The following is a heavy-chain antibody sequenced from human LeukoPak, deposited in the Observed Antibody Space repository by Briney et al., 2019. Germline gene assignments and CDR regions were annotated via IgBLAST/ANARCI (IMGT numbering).Heavy chain of an antibody. D-gene: IGHD3-10*01. Sequence: GGSLRLSCAASGFTFSTYNMNWVRQAPGKGLEWVSSITSSSSYTFYADSVKGRFTISRDNAKNSLYLQMNSLRAEDTAIYYCAKDLHYGSADYWGQGTLVTVSS. V-gene: IGHV3-21*01. J-gene: IGHJ4*02. CDR2: ITSSSSYT. CDR3: AKDLHYGSADY. CDR1: GFTFSTYN.